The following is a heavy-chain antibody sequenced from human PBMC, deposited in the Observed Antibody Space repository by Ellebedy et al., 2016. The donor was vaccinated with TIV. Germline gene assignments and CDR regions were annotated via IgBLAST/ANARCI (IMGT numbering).Heavy chain of an antibody. CDR2: INPNSGGT. J-gene: IGHJ6*02. D-gene: IGHD2-2*01. Sequence: ASVKVSCXASGYTFTGYYMHWVRQAPGQGLEWMGWINPNSGGTNYAQKFQGWVTMTRDTSISTAYMELSRLRSDDTAVYYCARGGIVVVPAATKGGGYYYGMDVWGQGTTVTVSS. V-gene: IGHV1-2*04. CDR3: ARGGIVVVPAATKGGGYYYGMDV. CDR1: GYTFTGYY.